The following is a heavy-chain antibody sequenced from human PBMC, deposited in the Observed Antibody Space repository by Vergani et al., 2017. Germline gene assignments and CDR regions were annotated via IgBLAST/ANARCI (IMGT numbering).Heavy chain of an antibody. D-gene: IGHD2-2*02. J-gene: IGHJ4*02. CDR1: GFTFSSYG. V-gene: IGHV3-33*08. CDR3: ARGGAQSRYCSSTICYTVSDY. Sequence: VQLLESGGGLVQPGGSLRLSCAASGFTFSSYGMHWVRQAPGKGLEWVAVIWYDGSNKYYADSVKGRFTISRDNSKNTLYLQMNSLRAEDTAVYYCARGGAQSRYCSSTICYTVSDYWGQGTLVTVSS. CDR2: IWYDGSNK.